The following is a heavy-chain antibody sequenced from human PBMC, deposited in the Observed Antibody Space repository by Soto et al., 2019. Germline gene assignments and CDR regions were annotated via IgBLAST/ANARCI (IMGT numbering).Heavy chain of an antibody. CDR2: IYPGDSDT. Sequence: GESLKISCKGSGYSVTSYWSGWVRQMPGKGLEWMGIIYPGDSDTRYSPSFQGQVTISADKSISTAYLQWSSLKASDTAMYYCARSRSAYGSGSYSDYWGQGTLVTVSS. CDR3: ARSRSAYGSGSYSDY. D-gene: IGHD3-10*01. CDR1: GYSVTSYW. V-gene: IGHV5-51*01. J-gene: IGHJ4*02.